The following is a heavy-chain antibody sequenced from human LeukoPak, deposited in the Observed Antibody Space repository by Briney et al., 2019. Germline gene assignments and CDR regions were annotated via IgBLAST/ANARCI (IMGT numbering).Heavy chain of an antibody. Sequence: GRSLRLSCAASGFTFSSYAMHWVRQAPGKGLEWVAVISYDGSNKYYADSVKGRFTISRDNCKNTLYLQMNSLRAEDTAVYYCARVSLAVAGFYFDYWGQGTLVTVSS. CDR3: ARVSLAVAGFYFDY. CDR2: ISYDGSNK. D-gene: IGHD6-19*01. V-gene: IGHV3-30-3*01. CDR1: GFTFSSYA. J-gene: IGHJ4*02.